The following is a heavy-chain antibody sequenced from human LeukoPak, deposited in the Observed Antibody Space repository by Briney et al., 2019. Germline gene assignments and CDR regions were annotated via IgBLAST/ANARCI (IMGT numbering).Heavy chain of an antibody. CDR1: GYTFTSYG. Sequence: ASVKVSCKASGYTFTSYGISWVRQAPGRGLEWMGWISAYNGNTNYAQKLQGRVTMTTDTSTSTAYMELRSLRSDDTAVYYCARDSPVVREDYFDYWGQGTLVTVSS. V-gene: IGHV1-18*01. D-gene: IGHD3-22*01. J-gene: IGHJ4*02. CDR3: ARDSPVVREDYFDY. CDR2: ISAYNGNT.